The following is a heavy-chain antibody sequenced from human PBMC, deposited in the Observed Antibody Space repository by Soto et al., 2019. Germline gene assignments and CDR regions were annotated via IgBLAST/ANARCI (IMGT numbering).Heavy chain of an antibody. Sequence: QVQLVESGGGVVQPGRSLRLSCAASGFTFSSYAMHWVRQAPGKGLEWVAVISYDGSNKYYADSVKGRFTISRDNSKNTLYLQMNSLRAEDTAVYYCARLRDYSSSWYWAAVAALDYWVQGTLVTVSS. CDR3: ARLRDYSSSWYWAAVAALDY. J-gene: IGHJ4*02. D-gene: IGHD6-13*01. CDR1: GFTFSSYA. CDR2: ISYDGSNK. V-gene: IGHV3-30-3*01.